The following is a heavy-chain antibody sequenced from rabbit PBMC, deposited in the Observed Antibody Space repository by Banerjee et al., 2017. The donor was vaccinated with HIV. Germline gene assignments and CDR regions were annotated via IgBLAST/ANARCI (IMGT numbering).Heavy chain of an antibody. D-gene: IGHD7-1*01. CDR1: GFSFSNKYV. Sequence: QEQLVESGGGLVKPEGSPTLTCTASGFSFSNKYVMCWVRQAPGKGLEWIACINTSSGNTVYASWAKGRFTITRTSSTTVTLQMTSLTAADTATYFCARGGIGNTGYTYVFDPWGPGTLVTVS. CDR3: ARGGIGNTGYTYVFDP. V-gene: IGHV1S45*01. J-gene: IGHJ2*01. CDR2: INTSSGNT.